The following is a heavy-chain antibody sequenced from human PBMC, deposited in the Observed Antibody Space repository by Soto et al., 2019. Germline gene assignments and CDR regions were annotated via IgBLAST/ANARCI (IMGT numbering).Heavy chain of an antibody. CDR3: ARAYDSNGNHAFDI. V-gene: IGHV4-4*07. Sequence: SETLSLTCTVSGGSISGYFWSWIRQPAGKGLDWIGRIYSSGSTNYNPSLNSRITMSVDTSKNQFSLKLSSVSAADTAVYYCARAYDSNGNHAFDIWGQGTLVNVSS. CDR2: IYSSGST. CDR1: GGSISGYF. D-gene: IGHD3-22*01. J-gene: IGHJ3*02.